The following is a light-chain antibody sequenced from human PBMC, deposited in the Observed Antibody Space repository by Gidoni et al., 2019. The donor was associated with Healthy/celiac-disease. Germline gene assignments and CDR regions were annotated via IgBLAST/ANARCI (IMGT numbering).Light chain of an antibody. CDR2: AAS. V-gene: IGKV1-39*01. J-gene: IGKJ1*01. CDR1: QSISSY. Sequence: DIQLTQSPSSLSASVGDRVTITCRASQSISSYLNWYQQKPGKAPKLLIYAASSLQSGVPSRFSGSGSGTDFTLTISSLQPEDFATYYCQQSYSTARWAFGQATKVEIK. CDR3: QQSYSTARWA.